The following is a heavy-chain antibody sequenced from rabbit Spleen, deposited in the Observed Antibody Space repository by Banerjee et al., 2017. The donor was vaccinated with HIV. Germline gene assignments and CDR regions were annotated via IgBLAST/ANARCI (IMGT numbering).Heavy chain of an antibody. CDR3: ARETSSGWGIVSFYFSL. Sequence: QSLEESGGDLVKPGASLTLTCTASGFSFSSSYWICCVRQAPGKGLEWIACIYADSSGSTYYASWAKGRFTISKTSPTTVTLQMTSLTAADTATYFCARETSSGWGIVSFYFSLWGPGTLVTVS. J-gene: IGHJ4*01. CDR1: GFSFSSSYW. CDR2: IYADSSGST. V-gene: IGHV1S40*01. D-gene: IGHD4-1*01.